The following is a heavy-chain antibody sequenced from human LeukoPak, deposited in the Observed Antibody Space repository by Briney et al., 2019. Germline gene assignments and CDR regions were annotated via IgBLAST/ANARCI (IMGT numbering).Heavy chain of an antibody. V-gene: IGHV3-9*01. CDR1: GFTFDDYA. Sequence: GGSLRLSCAASGFTFDDYAMQWVRQAAGKGLEWVSGISWYSGSIGYADSVKGRFTISRDNAKNSLYLQMNSLRAEDTALYYCSITIFGVVPYYYYGMDVWGQGTTVTVSS. J-gene: IGHJ6*02. CDR2: ISWYSGSI. CDR3: SITIFGVVPYYYYGMDV. D-gene: IGHD3-3*01.